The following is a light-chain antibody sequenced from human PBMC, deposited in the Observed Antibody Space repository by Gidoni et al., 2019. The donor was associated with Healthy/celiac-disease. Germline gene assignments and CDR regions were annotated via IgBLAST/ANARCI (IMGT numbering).Light chain of an antibody. CDR3: NSRDSSGNHLSV. V-gene: IGLV3-19*01. J-gene: IGLJ2*01. CDR2: GKN. CDR1: SLRSYY. Sequence: SSELTQDPAVSVALGQTVRITCQGDSLRSYYASWDQQKPGQAPVLVIYGKNNRPSGISDRFSGSSSGNTASLTITGAQAEDEADYYCNSRDSSGNHLSVFGGGTKLTVL.